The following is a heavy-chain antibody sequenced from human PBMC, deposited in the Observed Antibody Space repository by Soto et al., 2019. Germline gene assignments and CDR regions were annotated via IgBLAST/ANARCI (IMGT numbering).Heavy chain of an antibody. D-gene: IGHD3-16*01. CDR2: IKSRSNGATT. Sequence: GGSLRLSCAASGFSFSNAWMNWVRQAPGKGLEWVGRIKSRSNGATTEYAEPVKGRFTMSRDDSENTLYLHMNSLKTEDTALYYCTRDTSDGNYVWFDPWGPGTLVTVSS. V-gene: IGHV3-15*07. CDR3: TRDTSDGNYVWFDP. CDR1: GFSFSNAW. J-gene: IGHJ5*02.